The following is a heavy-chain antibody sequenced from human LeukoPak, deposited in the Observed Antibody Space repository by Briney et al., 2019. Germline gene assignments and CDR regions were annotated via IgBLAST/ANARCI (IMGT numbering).Heavy chain of an antibody. V-gene: IGHV1-8*01. CDR2: MNPNSGNT. D-gene: IGHD6-13*01. J-gene: IGHJ4*02. CDR1: GYTFTSYD. Sequence: ASVKVSCKASGYTFTSYDINWVRQATGQGLEWMGWMNPNSGNTGYAQKFQGRVTMTRDTSISTAYMELSSLRSEDTAVYYCAKDGGSSWYQPPFDYWGQGTLVTVSS. CDR3: AKDGGSSWYQPPFDY.